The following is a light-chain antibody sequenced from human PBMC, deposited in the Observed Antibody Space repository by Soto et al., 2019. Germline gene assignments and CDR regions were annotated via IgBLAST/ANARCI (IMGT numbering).Light chain of an antibody. CDR1: QSISSW. V-gene: IGKV1-5*03. CDR2: KAS. J-gene: IGKJ1*01. CDR3: QQYNSYSLT. Sequence: DIQMTQSPSTLSASVGDRVIITCRASQSISSWLAWYQQKPGKAPNLLIYKASSLESGVPSRFRGSGSGTDFTLTISSLQPDDIATYYCQQYNSYSLTFGQGTKV.